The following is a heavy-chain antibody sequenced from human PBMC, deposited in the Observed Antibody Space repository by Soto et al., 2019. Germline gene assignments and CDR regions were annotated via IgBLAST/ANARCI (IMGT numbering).Heavy chain of an antibody. CDR2: INPKTGGT. D-gene: IGHD1-1*01. CDR3: ARASLDRDDAFDI. Sequence: XSGKLSRRASGYTFTGYYIHWVRQAPGHGLECMGWINPKTGGTNYAQKFQGRVTMTRDTSISTAYMDLSRLRSDDTAVYYCARASLDRDDAFDIWGQGTMVTVSS. V-gene: IGHV1-2*02. CDR1: GYTFTGYY. J-gene: IGHJ3*02.